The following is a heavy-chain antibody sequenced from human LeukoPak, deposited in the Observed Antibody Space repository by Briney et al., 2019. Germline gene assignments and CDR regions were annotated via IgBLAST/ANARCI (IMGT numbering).Heavy chain of an antibody. Sequence: SLTLSLTCAISGDSVSSDRASWTWIRQSPSRGLEWLGRTYYRSKWYNDYAVSLKSRISINPDTSKNQFSLQLNSVTPEDTAVYYCSRSDGGSDFDYWGQGTLVTVSS. J-gene: IGHJ4*02. CDR2: TYYRSKWYN. V-gene: IGHV6-1*01. D-gene: IGHD5-24*01. CDR3: SRSDGGSDFDY. CDR1: GDSVSSDRAS.